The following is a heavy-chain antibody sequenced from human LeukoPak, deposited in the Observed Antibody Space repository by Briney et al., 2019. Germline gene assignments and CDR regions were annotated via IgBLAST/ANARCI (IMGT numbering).Heavy chain of an antibody. D-gene: IGHD3-16*02. V-gene: IGHV1-24*01. CDR1: GYTLTELS. CDR3: ATVRGMITFGGVIPHYFDY. Sequence: ASVKVSCKVSGYTLTELSMHWVRQAPGKGLEWMGGFDPEDGETIYAQKFQGRVTMTEDTSTDTAYMELSSLRSEDTAVYYCATVRGMITFGGVIPHYFDYWGQGTLVTVSS. CDR2: FDPEDGET. J-gene: IGHJ4*02.